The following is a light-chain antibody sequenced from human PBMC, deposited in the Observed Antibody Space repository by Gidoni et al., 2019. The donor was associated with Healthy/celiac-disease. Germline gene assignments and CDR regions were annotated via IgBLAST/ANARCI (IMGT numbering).Light chain of an antibody. J-gene: IGLJ2*01. CDR3: SSYTSSSTLVV. CDR2: EVS. V-gene: IGLV2-14*01. CDR1: SSDVGGYNY. Sequence: QSALTQPAPVSGSPGQSITISCTGTSSDVGGYNYVSWYQQHPGKAPKLMIYEVSNRPSGVSNRCSGSKSGNTASLTISGLQAEDEADYYCSSYTSSSTLVVFGGGTKLTVL.